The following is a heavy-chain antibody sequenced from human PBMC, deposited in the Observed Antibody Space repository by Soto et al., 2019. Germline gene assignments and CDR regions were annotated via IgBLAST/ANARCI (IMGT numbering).Heavy chain of an antibody. V-gene: IGHV4-39*07. D-gene: IGHD6-6*01. CDR1: GGSISSGGYY. J-gene: IGHJ4*02. Sequence: PSETLSLTCTVSGGSISSGGYYWSWIRQPPGKGLEWIGEINHSGSTNYNPSLKSRVTISVDTSKNQFSLKLSSVTAADTAVYYCARYSSSFPIDYWGQGTLVTVSS. CDR3: ARYSSSFPIDY. CDR2: INHSGST.